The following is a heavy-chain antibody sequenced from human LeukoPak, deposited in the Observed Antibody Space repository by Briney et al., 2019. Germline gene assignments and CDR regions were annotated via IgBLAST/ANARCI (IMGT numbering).Heavy chain of an antibody. J-gene: IGHJ6*03. D-gene: IGHD3-10*01. CDR2: IYYSGST. V-gene: IGHV4-39*01. CDR1: GGSISSSSYY. Sequence: SETLSLTCTVSGGSISSSSYYWGWIRQPPGKGLEWIGSIYYSGSTYYNPSLKSRVTISVDTSKNQFSLKLSSVTAADTAVYYCARAPRVSYYYYMDVWGKGTTVTVSS. CDR3: ARAPRVSYYYYMDV.